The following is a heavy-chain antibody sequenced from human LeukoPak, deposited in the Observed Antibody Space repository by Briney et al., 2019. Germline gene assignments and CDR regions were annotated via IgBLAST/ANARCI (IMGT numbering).Heavy chain of an antibody. CDR1: GGSFSGYY. CDR3: ASGYSYGYDY. CDR2: INHSGST. D-gene: IGHD5-18*01. J-gene: IGHJ4*02. Sequence: PSETLSLTCAVYGGSFSGYYWSWIRQPPGKGLEWIGKINHSGSTNYNPSLKSRVTISVDTSKNQFSLKLSSVTAADTAVYYCASGYSYGYDYWGQGTLVTVSS. V-gene: IGHV4-34*01.